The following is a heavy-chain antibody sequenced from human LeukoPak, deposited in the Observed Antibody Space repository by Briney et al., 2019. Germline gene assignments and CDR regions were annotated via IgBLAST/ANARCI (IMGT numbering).Heavy chain of an antibody. CDR2: IIPILGIA. J-gene: IGHJ3*02. D-gene: IGHD5-24*01. CDR3: ARGRWLPGAFDI. CDR1: GGTFSSYA. V-gene: IGHV1-69*04. Sequence: SVKVSCKASGGTFSSYAISWVRQAPGQGLEWMGRIIPILGIANYAQKFQGRVTITADKSTSTAHMELSSLRSEDTAVYYCARGRWLPGAFDIWGQGTMVTVSS.